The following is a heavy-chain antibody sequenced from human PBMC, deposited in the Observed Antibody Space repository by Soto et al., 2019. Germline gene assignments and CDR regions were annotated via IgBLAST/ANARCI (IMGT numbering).Heavy chain of an antibody. CDR1: GFTFNNYI. CDR3: ARYNGMDV. CDR2: IKQDGSEV. J-gene: IGHJ6*02. Sequence: PGGSLRLSCSASGFTFNNYIMHWVRQAPGKGLDWVANIKQDGSEVNYADSVKGRFTISRDNGKNSLYLQMNSLRGEDTAIYYCARYNGMDVWGQGTTVTVSS. V-gene: IGHV3-7*03.